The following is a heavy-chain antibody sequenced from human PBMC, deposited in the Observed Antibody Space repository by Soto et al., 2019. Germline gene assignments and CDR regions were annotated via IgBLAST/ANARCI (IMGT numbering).Heavy chain of an antibody. J-gene: IGHJ5*02. V-gene: IGHV1-69*06. CDR3: ARGVSGDYVWGSYRQNGSDP. Sequence: QVQLVQSGAEVKKPGSSVKVSCKASGGTFSSYAISWVRQAPGQGLEWMGGIIPIFGTANYAQKLQGSVTITADKGTSTAYMELGSVRAEDTAVYYCARGVSGDYVWGSYRQNGSDPCGQGTMVTVSS. D-gene: IGHD3-16*02. CDR2: IIPIFGTA. CDR1: GGTFSSYA.